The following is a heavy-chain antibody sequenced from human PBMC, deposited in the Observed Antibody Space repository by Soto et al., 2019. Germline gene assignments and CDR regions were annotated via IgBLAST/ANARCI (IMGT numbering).Heavy chain of an antibody. CDR2: IKSKTDGGTT. Sequence: GSLRLSCAASGFTFSNAWMSWVRQAPGKGLEWVGRIKSKTDGGTTDYAAPVKGRFTISRDDSKNTLYLQMNSLKTEDTAVYYCTTVSTDFWSGINTDYWGQGTLVTVSS. J-gene: IGHJ4*02. D-gene: IGHD3-3*01. V-gene: IGHV3-15*01. CDR3: TTVSTDFWSGINTDY. CDR1: GFTFSNAW.